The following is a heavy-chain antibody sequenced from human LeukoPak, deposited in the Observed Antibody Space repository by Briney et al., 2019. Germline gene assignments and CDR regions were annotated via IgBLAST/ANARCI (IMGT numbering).Heavy chain of an antibody. V-gene: IGHV4-31*03. CDR2: IYYSGST. CDR3: TRGIYYGSFDP. CDR1: GGSISSGGYY. J-gene: IGHJ5*02. D-gene: IGHD3-10*01. Sequence: PSQTLSLTCTVSGGSISSGGYYWSWIRQYPGKGLEWIGYIYYSGSTYYNPSLKSRVTISVDTSKNQFSLKLSSVTAADTAVYYCTRGIYYGSFDPWGQGTLVTVSS.